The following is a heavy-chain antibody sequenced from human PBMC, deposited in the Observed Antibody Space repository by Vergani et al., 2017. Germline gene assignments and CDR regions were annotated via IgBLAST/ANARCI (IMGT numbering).Heavy chain of an antibody. CDR3: ARGMYGSSTSCYLTTGSRWFDP. Sequence: QVQLQQWGAGLLKPSETLSLTCAVYGGSFKSYYCNWICQPPGTGLEGIGEINHSGGTNYNPSLKCRVTISVATSKNQFSLKLSSVTAADTAVYYCARGMYGSSTSCYLTTGSRWFDPWGQGTLVTVSS. J-gene: IGHJ5*02. CDR2: INHSGGT. D-gene: IGHD2-2*01. V-gene: IGHV4-34*01. CDR1: GGSFKSYY.